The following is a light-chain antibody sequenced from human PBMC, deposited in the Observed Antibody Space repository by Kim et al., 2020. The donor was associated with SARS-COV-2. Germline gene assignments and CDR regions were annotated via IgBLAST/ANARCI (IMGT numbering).Light chain of an antibody. V-gene: IGKV3-20*01. CDR1: QSVSSTY. CDR2: GAS. Sequence: SPGEIATLSCRASQSVSSTYVVWYQQKPGQAPRLVMYGASNRATGIPDRFSGSGSGTDFTLTISRLEPEDFAVYYCHQYGSSPRTFGQGTKVDIK. CDR3: HQYGSSPRT. J-gene: IGKJ1*01.